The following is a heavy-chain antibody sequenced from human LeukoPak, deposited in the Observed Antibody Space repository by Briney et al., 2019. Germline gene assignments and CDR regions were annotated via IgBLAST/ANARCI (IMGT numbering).Heavy chain of an antibody. J-gene: IGHJ6*02. D-gene: IGHD3-10*01. CDR1: GGSFSGYY. CDR3: ARVDPMVRGVLSSYYYYGMDV. Sequence: SETLSLTCAVYGGSFSGYYWSWIRQPPGKGLEWIGEINHSGSTNYNPSLKSRVTISVDTSKNQFSLKLSSVTAADTAVYYCARVDPMVRGVLSSYYYYGMDVWGQGTTVTVSS. V-gene: IGHV4-34*01. CDR2: INHSGST.